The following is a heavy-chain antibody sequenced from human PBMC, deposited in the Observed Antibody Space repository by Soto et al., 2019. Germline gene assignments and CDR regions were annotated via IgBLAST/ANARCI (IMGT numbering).Heavy chain of an antibody. D-gene: IGHD2-15*01. V-gene: IGHV4-39*01. Sequence: QLQLQESGPGLVKPSETLSLTCTVSGGSISSSSYYWGWIRQPPGKGLEWIGSIYYSGSTYYNPSLKSRVPISVDTSKTQFSLKLSSVTAADTAVYYCASPRARYCSGGSCYLPAYFDYWGQGTLVTVSS. CDR2: IYYSGST. J-gene: IGHJ4*02. CDR1: GGSISSSSYY. CDR3: ASPRARYCSGGSCYLPAYFDY.